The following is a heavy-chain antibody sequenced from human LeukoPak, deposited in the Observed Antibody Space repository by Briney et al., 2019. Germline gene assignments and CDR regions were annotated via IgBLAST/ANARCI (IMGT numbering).Heavy chain of an antibody. Sequence: PSETLSLTCTVSGSSIINYYWSWVRQPAGKGLEWIGRIYASGSTDYNPSLKSRVTMSVDTSKNQFSLKLSSVTAADTAVYFCARDRSISWYYVWGQGTLVTVSS. D-gene: IGHD6-13*01. V-gene: IGHV4-4*07. CDR2: IYASGST. J-gene: IGHJ4*02. CDR3: ARDRSISWYYV. CDR1: GSSIINYY.